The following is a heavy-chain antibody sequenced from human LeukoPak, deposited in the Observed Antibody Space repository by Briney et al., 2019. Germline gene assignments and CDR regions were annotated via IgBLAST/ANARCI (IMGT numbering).Heavy chain of an antibody. CDR3: ARGAYCGGDCYRDAFDI. Sequence: ASVKVSCKASGYTFTGYYMHWVRQAPGQGLEWMGWINPNSGGTNYAQKFQGRVTMTRDTSISTAYMELSSLRSEDTAVYYCARGAYCGGDCYRDAFDIWGQGTMVTVSS. V-gene: IGHV1-2*02. CDR2: INPNSGGT. J-gene: IGHJ3*02. D-gene: IGHD2-21*02. CDR1: GYTFTGYY.